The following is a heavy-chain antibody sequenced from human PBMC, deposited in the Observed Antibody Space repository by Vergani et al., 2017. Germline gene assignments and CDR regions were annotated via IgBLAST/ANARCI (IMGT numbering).Heavy chain of an antibody. V-gene: IGHV4-61*02. CDR1: GDSITSSTYY. Sequence: QVQLQESGPGLVKPSQTLSLICSVSGDSITSSTYYWSWTRRPAGKGLEYIGCIYTTGSTNYNPSLKSRVTISVDTSTNQFSLNLSSVTAADTAMYYCARGYYGRGDNWGQGTLFTVSS. D-gene: IGHD3-16*01. J-gene: IGHJ4*02. CDR3: ARGYYGRGDN. CDR2: IYTTGST.